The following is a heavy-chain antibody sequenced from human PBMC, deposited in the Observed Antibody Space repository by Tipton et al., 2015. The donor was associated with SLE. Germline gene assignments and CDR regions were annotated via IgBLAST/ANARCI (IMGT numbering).Heavy chain of an antibody. CDR3: ARLVHGCFYN. CDR1: GYSISNGNY. Sequence: TLSLTCTVSGYSISNGNYGGWIRQPPGKRLEWIGTIYFSGNTHYNPSLKSRVTISVDTSKNQFSLRLSSLTAADTAAYSCARLVHGCFYNWGQGTLVTVAS. CDR2: IYFSGNT. J-gene: IGHJ1*01. V-gene: IGHV4-38-2*02. D-gene: IGHD6-13*01.